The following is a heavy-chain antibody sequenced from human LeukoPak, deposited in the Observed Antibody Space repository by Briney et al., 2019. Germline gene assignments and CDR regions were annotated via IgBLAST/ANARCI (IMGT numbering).Heavy chain of an antibody. Sequence: SVKVSCKASGGTFSSYAISWVRQAPGQGLEWMGGIIPIFGTANYAQKFQGRVTITTDESTSTAYMELSSLRSEDTAVYYCARDPPFDRSGYYFFGVFDIWGQGTMVIVSS. CDR1: GGTFSSYA. D-gene: IGHD3-22*01. CDR2: IIPIFGTA. J-gene: IGHJ3*02. V-gene: IGHV1-69*05. CDR3: ARDPPFDRSGYYFFGVFDI.